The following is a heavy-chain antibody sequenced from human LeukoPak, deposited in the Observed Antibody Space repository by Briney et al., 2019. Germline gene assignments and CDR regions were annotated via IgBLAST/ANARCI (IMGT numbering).Heavy chain of an antibody. Sequence: PSETLSLTCAVYGGSFSGYYWSWIRQPPGKGLEWIGEINHSGSTNYNPSLKSRVTISVDTSENQFSLKLSSVTAADTAVYYCAREETRGAIYDYWGQGTLVTVSP. CDR3: AREETRGAIYDY. J-gene: IGHJ4*02. V-gene: IGHV4-34*01. D-gene: IGHD3-9*01. CDR1: GGSFSGYY. CDR2: INHSGST.